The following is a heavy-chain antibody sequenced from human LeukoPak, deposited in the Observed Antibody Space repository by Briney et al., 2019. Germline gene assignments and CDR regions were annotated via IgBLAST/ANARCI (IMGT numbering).Heavy chain of an antibody. CDR2: TNSDGSST. V-gene: IGHV3-74*01. J-gene: IGHJ4*02. Sequence: GGSLRLSCAASGFTFSSYWMHWVRQAPGKGLVWVSRTNSDGSSTSYADSVRGRFTISRDNAKNTLYLQMNSPRAEDTAVYYCARDMKQWLTYYFDYWGQGTLVTVSS. D-gene: IGHD6-19*01. CDR3: ARDMKQWLTYYFDY. CDR1: GFTFSSYW.